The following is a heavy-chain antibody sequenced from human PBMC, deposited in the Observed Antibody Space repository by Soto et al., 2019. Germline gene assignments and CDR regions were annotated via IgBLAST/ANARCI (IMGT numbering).Heavy chain of an antibody. Sequence: SETLSLTCTVSGGSIRSFYWSWIRQPPGRGLEWIGHIDYSGSTIYDPSLKGRLSLSVVTSTNQFSLRLSSVTAADTALYYCACYRYNTTHSAYYFDSWGQGTQVTVSS. CDR3: ACYRYNTTHSAYYFDS. V-gene: IGHV4-59*01. CDR1: GGSIRSFY. CDR2: IDYSGST. J-gene: IGHJ4*02. D-gene: IGHD5-18*01.